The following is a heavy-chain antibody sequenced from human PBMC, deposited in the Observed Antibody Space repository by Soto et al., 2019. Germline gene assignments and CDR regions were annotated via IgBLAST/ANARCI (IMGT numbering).Heavy chain of an antibody. Sequence: GGSLRLSCAASGFTFSNYRMNWVRQAPGKGLEWVSSISSGSSSIYYADSVKGRFTISSDNAKNPLYLQMNSLRAEDTAVYKCARDPQWPLIKWGQETVVTVST. CDR2: ISSGSSSI. J-gene: IGHJ4*02. CDR3: ARDPQWPLIK. D-gene: IGHD6-19*01. V-gene: IGHV3-21*06. CDR1: GFTFSNYR.